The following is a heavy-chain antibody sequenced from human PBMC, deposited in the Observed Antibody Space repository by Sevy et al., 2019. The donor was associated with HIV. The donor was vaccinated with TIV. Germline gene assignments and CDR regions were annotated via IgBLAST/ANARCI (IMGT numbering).Heavy chain of an antibody. CDR3: ARRVAAAGQGNEYFQH. D-gene: IGHD6-13*01. V-gene: IGHV4-39*01. CDR1: GGSITDKKYY. J-gene: IGHJ1*01. CDR2: ISYGGST. Sequence: SETLSLTCTVSGGSITDKKYYWTWIRQPPGKRLEWIGSISYGGSTYYNPSLQSRVTLSVDTCKNQFSLNLSSVTAADTAKYYCARRVAAAGQGNEYFQHWGRGTLVTISS.